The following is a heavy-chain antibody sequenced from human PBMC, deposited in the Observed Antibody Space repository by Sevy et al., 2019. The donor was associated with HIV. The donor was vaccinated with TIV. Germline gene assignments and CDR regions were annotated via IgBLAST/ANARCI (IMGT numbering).Heavy chain of an antibody. CDR2: IGGSGGST. Sequence: GGSLRLSCAASGFIFSSYAMNWVRQAPGKGLEWVSNIGGSGGSTYYADPVKGRFTISRDNSKNTLYLQMNSLRAEDTAIYFCARGVTYDDSRYYVPRFENWGQGTLVTVSS. CDR3: ARGVTYDDSRYYVPRFEN. CDR1: GFIFSSYA. D-gene: IGHD3-3*01. J-gene: IGHJ4*02. V-gene: IGHV3-23*01.